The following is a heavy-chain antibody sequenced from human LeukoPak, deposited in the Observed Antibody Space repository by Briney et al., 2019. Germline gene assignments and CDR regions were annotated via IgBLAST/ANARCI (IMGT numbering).Heavy chain of an antibody. CDR1: RGSITNNSCY. V-gene: IGHV4-39*01. CDR3: ARRAVVPAAVSYFDN. Sequence: PSETLSLTCAVSRGSITNNSCYWGWIRQPPGKGLEWIGGIYYTGTTYYSPSLNSRITISMDTSKKQFSLRLASVTAADTAVYYCARRAVVPAAVSYFDNWGQGTLVTVSS. CDR2: IYYTGTT. D-gene: IGHD2-2*01. J-gene: IGHJ4*02.